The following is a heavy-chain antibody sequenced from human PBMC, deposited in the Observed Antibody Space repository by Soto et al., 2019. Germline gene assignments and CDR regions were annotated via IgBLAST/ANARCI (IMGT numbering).Heavy chain of an antibody. V-gene: IGHV3-21*01. CDR1: GFTFSSYS. Sequence: GGSLRLSCAASGFTFSSYSMNWVRQAPGKGLEWVSSISSSSSYIYYADSVKGRFTISRDNSRNTLDLQMNSLRAEDTAVYYWAKDTYYHDSSGYYVFDCWGQGTLVTVSS. CDR3: AKDTYYHDSSGYYVFDC. CDR2: ISSSSSYI. D-gene: IGHD3-22*01. J-gene: IGHJ4*02.